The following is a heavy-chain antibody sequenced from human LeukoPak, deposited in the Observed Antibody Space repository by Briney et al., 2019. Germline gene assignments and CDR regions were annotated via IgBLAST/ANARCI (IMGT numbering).Heavy chain of an antibody. CDR3: ARGSTICSGGSCYSGSHLDY. CDR1: GGTFSSYA. Sequence: SVKVSCKASGGTFSSYAISWVRQAPGQGLEWMGGIIPIFGTANYAQKFQGRVTITADESTSTAYMELSSLRSEDTAVYHCARGSTICSGGSCYSGSHLDYWGQGTLVTVSS. D-gene: IGHD2-15*01. V-gene: IGHV1-69*13. CDR2: IIPIFGTA. J-gene: IGHJ4*02.